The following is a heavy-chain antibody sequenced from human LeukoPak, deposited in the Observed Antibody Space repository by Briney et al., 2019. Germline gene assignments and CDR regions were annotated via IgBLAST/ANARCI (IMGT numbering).Heavy chain of an antibody. V-gene: IGHV1-2*02. Sequence: ASVKVSCKASGYPFTGYYMHWVRQAPGQGLEWMAWINPNSGGTNYAQKFQGRVTVTRDTSISTAYMELSRLRSDDTAVYWCAREYYDSSGRKHAFENWGQGTMVTVSS. J-gene: IGHJ3*02. D-gene: IGHD3-22*01. CDR3: AREYYDSSGRKHAFEN. CDR2: INPNSGGT. CDR1: GYPFTGYY.